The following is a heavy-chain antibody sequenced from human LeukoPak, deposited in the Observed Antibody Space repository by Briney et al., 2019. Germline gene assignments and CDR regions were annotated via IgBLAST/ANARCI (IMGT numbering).Heavy chain of an antibody. CDR3: ARASSGWAVDLYYFDY. Sequence: PGGSLTLSCAASGFIFPAYWMHWVRQVPGKGLEWVSRIDSDGGTETYADAVRGRFAISRDNDKNTVFLQMNSLRVEDTAVYYCARASSGWAVDLYYFDYWGRGTLVTVSS. J-gene: IGHJ4*02. CDR2: IDSDGGTE. D-gene: IGHD6-19*01. CDR1: GFIFPAYW. V-gene: IGHV3-74*01.